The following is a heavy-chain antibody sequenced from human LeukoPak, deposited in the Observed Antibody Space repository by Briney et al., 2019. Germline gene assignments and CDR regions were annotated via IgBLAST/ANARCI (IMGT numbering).Heavy chain of an antibody. CDR2: INAYNGNT. CDR1: GYTFTIYI. Sequence: ASVKVSCKASGYTFTIYILSWVRQAPGQALEWMGWINAYNGNTDYAQRVQGRDTMTTATSTSTAYMELRSLRSDDTAVYYCARDRHIAAAVYYYYMDVWGKGTPVTVSS. CDR3: ARDRHIAAAVYYYYMDV. D-gene: IGHD6-13*01. J-gene: IGHJ6*03. V-gene: IGHV1-18*01.